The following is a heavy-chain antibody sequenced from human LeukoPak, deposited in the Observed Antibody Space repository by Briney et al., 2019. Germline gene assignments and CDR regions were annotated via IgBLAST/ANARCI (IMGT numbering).Heavy chain of an antibody. CDR3: AKDGMIVVDPKIY. CDR1: GFTFSSYW. CDR2: INSDGSST. V-gene: IGHV3-74*01. J-gene: IGHJ4*02. D-gene: IGHD3-22*01. Sequence: PGGSLRLSCAASGFTFSSYWMHWVRQAPGKGLVWVSRINSDGSSTSYADSVKGRFTISRDNAKNTLYLQMNSLRAEDTAVYYCAKDGMIVVDPKIYWGQGTLVTVSS.